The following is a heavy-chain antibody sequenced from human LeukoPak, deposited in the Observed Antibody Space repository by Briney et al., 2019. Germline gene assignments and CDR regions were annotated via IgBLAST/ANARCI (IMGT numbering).Heavy chain of an antibody. Sequence: ASVKVSCKASGGTFSSYAISWVRQAPGQGLEWMGGIIPIFGTANYAQEFQGRVTITTDESTSTAYMELSSLRSEDTAVYYCARDGYNLDSGMDVWGKGTTVTVSS. J-gene: IGHJ6*03. D-gene: IGHD5-24*01. CDR2: IIPIFGTA. CDR1: GGTFSSYA. V-gene: IGHV1-69*05. CDR3: ARDGYNLDSGMDV.